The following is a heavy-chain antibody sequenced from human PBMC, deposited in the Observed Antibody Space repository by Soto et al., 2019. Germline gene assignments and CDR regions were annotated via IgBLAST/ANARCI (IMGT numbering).Heavy chain of an antibody. CDR2: VSGSGGGT. V-gene: IGHV3-23*01. Sequence: EVQLLESGGGLVQPGGSLRISCAASGFTFKSYAMTWVRQAPGKGLEWVSSVSGSGGGTYYADSVKGRFTISRDNLKNTLYLQMNSLLADDTAVYYCARGGHCSTIICYANFFFMDVWCKGTSVIVSS. D-gene: IGHD2-2*01. CDR1: GFTFKSYA. J-gene: IGHJ6*03. CDR3: ARGGHCSTIICYANFFFMDV.